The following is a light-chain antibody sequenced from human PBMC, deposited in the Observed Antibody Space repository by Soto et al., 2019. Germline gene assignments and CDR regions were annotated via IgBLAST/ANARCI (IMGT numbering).Light chain of an antibody. V-gene: IGLV2-8*01. CDR3: SSDGGSNNPYA. CDR2: EVY. J-gene: IGLJ1*01. CDR1: SSDIGGYNF. Sequence: QSALTQPPSASGSPAQSVTISCTGTSSDIGGYNFVSWYQQHPGKAPKLIIYEVYKRPSGVPDRFSGSKSGNTASLTVSGLQDEDEADYYCSSDGGSNNPYAFGTGTKVTVL.